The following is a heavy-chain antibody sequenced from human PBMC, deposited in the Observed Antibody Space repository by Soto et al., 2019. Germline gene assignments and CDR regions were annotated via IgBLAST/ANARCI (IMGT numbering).Heavy chain of an antibody. D-gene: IGHD3-22*01. J-gene: IGHJ4*02. CDR1: GFTFRSYS. V-gene: IGHV3-21*01. Sequence: GGSRRLSCAASGFTFRSYSMNWVRQAAGEGLEWVSSISSSSSYIYYADSVKGRFTISRDNAKNSLYLQMNSLRAEDTAVYYCARSPPPYYYDSSGPSDYWGQGTLVPVSS. CDR3: ARSPPPYYYDSSGPSDY. CDR2: ISSSSSYI.